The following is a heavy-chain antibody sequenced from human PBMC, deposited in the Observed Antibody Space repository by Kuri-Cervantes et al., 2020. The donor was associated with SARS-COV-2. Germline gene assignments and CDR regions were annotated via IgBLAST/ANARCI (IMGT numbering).Heavy chain of an antibody. J-gene: IGHJ4*02. V-gene: IGHV5-51*01. CDR2: IYPGDSDT. CDR1: GYSFTNYW. CDR3: ARSTWGSYFDF. D-gene: IGHD3-16*01. Sequence: GESLKISCKGSGYSFTNYWIGRVRQMPGKGLEWMGIIYPGDSDTRYSPSFQGQVAISADRSISTAYLQWSSLMASDTAMYYCARSTWGSYFDFWGQGTLVTVSS.